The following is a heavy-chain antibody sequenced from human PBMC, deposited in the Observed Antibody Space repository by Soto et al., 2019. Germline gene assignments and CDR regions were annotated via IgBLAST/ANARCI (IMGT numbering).Heavy chain of an antibody. D-gene: IGHD6-13*01. Sequence: EVQLVESGGGLVQPGRSLSLSCTASGFTFGDYAMSWFRQAPGKGLEWVGFIRSKAYGGTTEYAASVKGRFTISRDDSKSIAYLQMNSLKTEDTAVYYCTRDRRSSWYRYWGQGTLVTVSS. V-gene: IGHV3-49*03. CDR3: TRDRRSSWYRY. CDR2: IRSKAYGGTT. CDR1: GFTFGDYA. J-gene: IGHJ4*02.